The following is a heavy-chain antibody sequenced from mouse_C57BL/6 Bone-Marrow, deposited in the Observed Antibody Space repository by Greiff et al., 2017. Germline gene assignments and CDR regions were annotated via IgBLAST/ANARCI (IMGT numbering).Heavy chain of an antibody. CDR3: ARCYYSHYPFAY. D-gene: IGHD2-5*01. J-gene: IGHJ3*01. V-gene: IGHV1-26*01. CDR1: GYTFTDYY. CDR2: INTNNGGT. Sequence: VQLQQSGPELVKPGASVKISCKASGYTFTDYYMNWVRQSHGKSLEWIGEINTNNGGTSSNQKFKGQVTLTVDKSSSTAYMELRSLTSEDSAVYYCARCYYSHYPFAYWGQGTLVTVSA.